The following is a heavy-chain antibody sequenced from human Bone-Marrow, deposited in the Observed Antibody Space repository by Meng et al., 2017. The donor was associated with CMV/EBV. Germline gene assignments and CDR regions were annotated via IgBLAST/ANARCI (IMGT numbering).Heavy chain of an antibody. CDR3: VRLAVRGVIGP. CDR2: SNAGNGNT. Sequence: ASVKVSCKASGYTFTSYAMHWVRQAPGQRLEWMGWSNAGNGNTKYSQEFQGRVTITRDTSASTAYMELTSLTSEDTAVYFCVRLAVRGVIGPWGQGTLVTVSS. V-gene: IGHV1-3*02. J-gene: IGHJ5*02. CDR1: GYTFTSYA. D-gene: IGHD3-10*01.